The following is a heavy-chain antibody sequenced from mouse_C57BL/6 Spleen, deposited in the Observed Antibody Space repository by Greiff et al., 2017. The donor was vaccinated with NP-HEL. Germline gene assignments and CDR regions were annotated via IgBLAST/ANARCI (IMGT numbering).Heavy chain of an antibody. CDR1: GYTFTSYD. CDR3: ARGAYWYFDV. J-gene: IGHJ1*03. Sequence: QVQLKESGPELVKPGASVKLSCKASGYTFTSYDINWVKQRPGPGLEWIGWIYPRDGSTKYNEKFKGKATLTVDTSSSTAYMELHSLTSEDSAVYFCARGAYWYFDVWGTGTTGTVSS. V-gene: IGHV1-85*01. CDR2: IYPRDGST.